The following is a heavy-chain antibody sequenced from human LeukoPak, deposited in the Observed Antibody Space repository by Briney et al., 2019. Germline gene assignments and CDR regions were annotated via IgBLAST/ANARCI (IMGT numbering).Heavy chain of an antibody. V-gene: IGHV4-34*01. D-gene: IGHD4-11*01. J-gene: IGHJ3*02. CDR3: ARTYSPGPAGRAFDI. CDR2: INHSGST. Sequence: SETLSLTCAVYGGSFSGYYWSWIRQPPGKGLEWIGEINHSGSTNYNPSLKSRVTISVDTSKNHFSLKLSSVTAADTAVYYCARTYSPGPAGRAFDIWGQGTMVTVSS. CDR1: GGSFSGYY.